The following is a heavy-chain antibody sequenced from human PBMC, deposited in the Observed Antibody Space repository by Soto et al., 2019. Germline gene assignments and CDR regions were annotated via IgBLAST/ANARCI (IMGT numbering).Heavy chain of an antibody. CDR2: IIPIFGTA. D-gene: IGHD3-22*01. Sequence: ASVKVSCKASGGTFSSYAISWVRQAPGQGLEWMGGIIPIFGTANYAQKFQGRVTITADKSTSTAYMELSSLRSEDTAVYYCARDKGDYYDSSGYYYLDYYYYGMDVWGQGTTVTVSS. V-gene: IGHV1-69*06. CDR3: ARDKGDYYDSSGYYYLDYYYYGMDV. J-gene: IGHJ6*02. CDR1: GGTFSSYA.